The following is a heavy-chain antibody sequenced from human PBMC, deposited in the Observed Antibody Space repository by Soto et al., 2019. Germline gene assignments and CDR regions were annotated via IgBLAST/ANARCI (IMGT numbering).Heavy chain of an antibody. CDR3: AKVWEYGFGELPRRSWFDP. CDR1: GFSFSSYA. CDR2: ISGSGSST. V-gene: IGHV3-23*01. J-gene: IGHJ5*02. Sequence: EVQLLESGGGLVQPGGSLRLSCAASGFSFSSYAMTWVRQAPGKGPEWVSVISGSGSSTYYADSVKGRFTISRDNSKNTLYLQMNGLRAEDTAVYHCAKVWEYGFGELPRRSWFDPWGQGTLVTVSS. D-gene: IGHD3-10*01.